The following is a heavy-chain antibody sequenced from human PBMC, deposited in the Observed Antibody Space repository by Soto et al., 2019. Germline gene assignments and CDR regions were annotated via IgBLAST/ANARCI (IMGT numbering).Heavy chain of an antibody. J-gene: IGHJ4*02. V-gene: IGHV4-31*03. Sequence: SETLSLTCTVSGGSISTGGYYWTWIRQHPGKGLEWIGYIYYSGSTYYNPSLESRVTISVDTSKNQFSLKLSSVTAADTAVYYCARGLSVTLFDNWGQGTLVTVSS. CDR1: GGSISTGGYY. CDR3: ARGLSVTLFDN. CDR2: IYYSGST. D-gene: IGHD4-17*01.